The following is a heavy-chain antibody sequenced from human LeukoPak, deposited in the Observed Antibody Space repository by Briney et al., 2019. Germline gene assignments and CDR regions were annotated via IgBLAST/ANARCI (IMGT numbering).Heavy chain of an antibody. J-gene: IGHJ3*02. CDR2: INHSGST. Sequence: PSETLSLTCTVSGGSISSSTYYWSWIRQPPGKGLEWIGEINHSGSTNYNPSLKSRVTISVDTSKNQFSLKLSSVTAADTAVYYCARGLKRRYFERLIAFDIWGQGTMVTVSS. V-gene: IGHV4-39*07. CDR1: GGSISSSTYY. D-gene: IGHD3-9*01. CDR3: ARGLKRRYFERLIAFDI.